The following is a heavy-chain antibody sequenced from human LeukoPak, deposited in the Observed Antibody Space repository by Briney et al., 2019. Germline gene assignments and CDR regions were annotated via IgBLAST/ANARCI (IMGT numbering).Heavy chain of an antibody. V-gene: IGHV4-59*01. CDR1: GGSISSYY. CDR3: ARVYRYSSSWYLNWYFDL. J-gene: IGHJ2*01. CDR2: IYYSGST. Sequence: SETLSLTCTVSGGSISSYYWSWIRRPPGKGLEWIGYIYYSGSTNYNPSLKSRVTISVDTSKNQFSLKLSSVTAADTAVYYCARVYRYSSSWYLNWYFDLWGRGTLVTVSS. D-gene: IGHD6-13*01.